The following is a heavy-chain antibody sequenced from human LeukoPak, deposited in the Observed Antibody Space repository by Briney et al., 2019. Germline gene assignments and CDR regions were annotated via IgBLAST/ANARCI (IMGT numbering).Heavy chain of an antibody. J-gene: IGHJ4*02. CDR1: GFTVNNNY. CDR3: AREVATGFSCFDY. V-gene: IGHV3-53*01. Sequence: GGSLRLSCAASGFTVNNNYMNWVRQAPGKGLEWVSLIYSGDSTYYADSVKGRFIISRDNSKNTLYLQMNSLRAEDTAVYYRAREVATGFSCFDYWGQGTLVTVSS. D-gene: IGHD2-21*02. CDR2: IYSGDST.